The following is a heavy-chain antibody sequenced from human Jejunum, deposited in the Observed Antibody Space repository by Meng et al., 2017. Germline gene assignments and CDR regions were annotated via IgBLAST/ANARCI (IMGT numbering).Heavy chain of an antibody. J-gene: IGHJ4*02. CDR1: GGSVSSAGYQ. Sequence: QGERQESGPRLVRPSETLSLICSVSGGSVSSAGYQWSWIRQPPGKGLEWIGYASTNYNPSLKSRVTISVDTSKNQFSLRLTSVTAADTAVYYCARDHMGSLDYWGQGILVTVSS. CDR2: AST. CDR3: ARDHMGSLDY. V-gene: IGHV4-61*08. D-gene: IGHD1-26*01.